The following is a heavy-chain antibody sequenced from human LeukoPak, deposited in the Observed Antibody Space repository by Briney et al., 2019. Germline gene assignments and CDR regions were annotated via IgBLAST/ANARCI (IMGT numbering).Heavy chain of an antibody. CDR1: GASIRNYY. D-gene: IGHD6-13*01. Sequence: SETLSLTCTVSGASIRNYYWSWIRQSPGKGLEWIGYIYYSGSTNYNPSLERRVAMSVDTSKTQSSLRLRSVTAADTAIYYCARRYSSSWYVGFFDPWGQGTLVTVSS. CDR2: IYYSGST. CDR3: ARRYSSSWYVGFFDP. J-gene: IGHJ5*02. V-gene: IGHV4-59*08.